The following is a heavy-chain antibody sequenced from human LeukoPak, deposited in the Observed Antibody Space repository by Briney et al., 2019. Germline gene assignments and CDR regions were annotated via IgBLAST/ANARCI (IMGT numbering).Heavy chain of an antibody. Sequence: PSETLSFTCGVSGGSISNTNWWSWVRQPPGQGLEWIGEISLTGLTHYNPSLESRVTVSLDKSKNQLSLNLTSVTAADTAVYYCSRENGAFSPFGYWGQGTLVTVLS. CDR1: GGSISNTNW. J-gene: IGHJ4*02. D-gene: IGHD2-8*01. V-gene: IGHV4-4*02. CDR3: SRENGAFSPFGY. CDR2: ISLTGLT.